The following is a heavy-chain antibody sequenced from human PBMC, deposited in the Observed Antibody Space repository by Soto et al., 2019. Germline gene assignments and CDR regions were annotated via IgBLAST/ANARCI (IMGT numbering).Heavy chain of an antibody. Sequence: ASVKVYCKASGYTFTSYAMHWVRQAPGQRLEWMGWINAGNGNTKYSQKFQGRVTITADTSTSTAYMELSSLRSEDTAVYYCASGPSYILASNVVGATTIDYRGQRTPVTVSS. CDR3: ASGPSYILASNVVGATTIDY. CDR2: INAGNGNT. J-gene: IGHJ4*02. D-gene: IGHD1-26*01. CDR1: GYTFTSYA. V-gene: IGHV1-3*01.